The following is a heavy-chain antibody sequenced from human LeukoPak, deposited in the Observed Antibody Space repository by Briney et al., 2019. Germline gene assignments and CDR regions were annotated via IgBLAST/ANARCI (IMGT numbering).Heavy chain of an antibody. CDR2: IRQDGSEK. CDR1: GFTFSSYW. CDR3: ARVEAAGTWDYYYYMDV. V-gene: IGHV3-7*01. Sequence: GSLRLSCAASGFTFSSYWMSWVRPAPGKGLEWVATIRQDGSEKYYVDSVKGRFTISRDNAKNSLYLQMNSLRAEDTAVYYCARVEAAGTWDYYYYMDVWGKGTTVTVSS. J-gene: IGHJ6*03. D-gene: IGHD6-13*01.